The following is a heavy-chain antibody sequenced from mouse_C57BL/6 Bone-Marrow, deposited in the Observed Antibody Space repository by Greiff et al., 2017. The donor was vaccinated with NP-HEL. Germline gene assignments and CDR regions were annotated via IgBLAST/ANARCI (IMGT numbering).Heavy chain of an antibody. CDR2: IHPNSGST. CDR3: ARRITTVVATYFDY. J-gene: IGHJ2*01. CDR1: GYTFTSYW. D-gene: IGHD1-1*01. Sequence: VQLQQPGAELVKPGASVKLSCKASGYTFTSYWMHWVKQRPGQGLEWIGMIHPNSGSTNYNEKFKSKATLTVDKSSSTAYMQLSSLTSEDSAVYYCARRITTVVATYFDYWGKAPLSQSPQ. V-gene: IGHV1-64*01.